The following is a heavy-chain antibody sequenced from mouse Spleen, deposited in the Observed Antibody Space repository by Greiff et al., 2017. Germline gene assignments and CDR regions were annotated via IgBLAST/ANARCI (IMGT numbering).Heavy chain of an antibody. Sequence: VQLQQPGAELVKPGASVKLSCKASGYTFTSYWMHWVKQRPGQGLEWIGMIHPNSGSTNYNEKFKSKATLTVDESSSTAYMQLSSLTSEDSAVYYCARALDYLYAMDYWGQGTSVTVSS. D-gene: IGHD5-5*01. CDR2: IHPNSGST. CDR3: ARALDYLYAMDY. V-gene: IGHV1-64*01. CDR1: GYTFTSYW. J-gene: IGHJ4*01.